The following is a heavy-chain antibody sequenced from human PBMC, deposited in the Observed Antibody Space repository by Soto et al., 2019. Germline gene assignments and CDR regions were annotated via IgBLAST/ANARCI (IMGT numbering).Heavy chain of an antibody. CDR1: GFTFNRHP. Sequence: QVQLVESGGGVVQPGRSLRRSYAASGFTFNRHPLHWVRQAPGKGLEWVAVISHDGNNKYYADSVKGRFTISRDNSMNMLYLQLHGLRTEDTAIFYCARASGHIYATLHGPFDHWGQGALVTVSS. CDR2: ISHDGNNK. D-gene: IGHD2-8*01. J-gene: IGHJ4*02. V-gene: IGHV3-30-3*01. CDR3: ARASGHIYATLHGPFDH.